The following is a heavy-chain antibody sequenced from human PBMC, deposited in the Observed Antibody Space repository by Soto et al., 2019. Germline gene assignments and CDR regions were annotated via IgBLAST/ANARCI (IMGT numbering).Heavy chain of an antibody. V-gene: IGHV3-53*02. CDR2: IYSGGSI. CDR1: GFTLSSNY. CDR3: ARGENDAFDI. J-gene: IGHJ3*02. Sequence: EEQVVETRGGLIQPGGSLRLSCAASGFTLSSNYMSWVRQAPGKGLEWVSVIYSGGSIYYADSVKGRFTISRDNSKNSLYLQMNNLRAEDTAIYYCARGENDAFDIWGQGTMVTVSS.